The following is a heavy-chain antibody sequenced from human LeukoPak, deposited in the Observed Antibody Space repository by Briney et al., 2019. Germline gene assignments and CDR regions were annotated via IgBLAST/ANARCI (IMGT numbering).Heavy chain of an antibody. CDR1: GFTFRNPW. CDR2: IKSKTDGETT. J-gene: IGHJ6*02. Sequence: GGSLRLSCAGSGFTFRNPWMSWVRQAPGKGLEWVGRIKSKTDGETTDYAAPVKGRFTISRDDSKSTLYLQMNSLKTEDTAVYYCTQEPEYDILTGDNYGMDVWGQGTTVTVSS. D-gene: IGHD3-9*01. V-gene: IGHV3-15*01. CDR3: TQEPEYDILTGDNYGMDV.